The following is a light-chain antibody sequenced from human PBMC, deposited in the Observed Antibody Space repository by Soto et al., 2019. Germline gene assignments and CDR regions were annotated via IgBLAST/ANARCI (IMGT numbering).Light chain of an antibody. J-gene: IGKJ1*01. CDR2: HAS. CDR1: ENISTW. CDR3: QQYKTYPLT. V-gene: IGKV1-5*01. Sequence: DIEMTQSPSTLSASASDRVTITCRATENISTWLAWYQQRPGKAPKLLIYHASSLESGVPSRFSGSGSGTEFTLTISSLQPDDFATYYCQQYKTYPLTFGQGTKV.